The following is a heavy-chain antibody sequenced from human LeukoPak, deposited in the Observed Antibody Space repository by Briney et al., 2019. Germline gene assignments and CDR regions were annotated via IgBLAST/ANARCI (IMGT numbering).Heavy chain of an antibody. Sequence: ASVKVSCKASGYTFTSYDINWVRQATGQGLEWMGWMNPNSGNTGYAQKFQGRVTMTRNISISTAYMELSSLRSEGTAVYYCATMGKRTAQPSSNWGQGTLVTVSS. J-gene: IGHJ4*02. CDR3: ATMGKRTAQPSSN. V-gene: IGHV1-8*01. D-gene: IGHD7-27*01. CDR1: GYTFTSYD. CDR2: MNPNSGNT.